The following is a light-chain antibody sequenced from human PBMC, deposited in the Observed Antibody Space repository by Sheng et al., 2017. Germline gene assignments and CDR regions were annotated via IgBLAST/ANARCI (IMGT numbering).Light chain of an antibody. CDR2: GAS. CDR1: QSVNSN. V-gene: IGKV3D-15*01. J-gene: IGKJ1*01. CDR3: HQYNSSPPWT. Sequence: EIVMTQSPATLSVSPGERATLSCRASQSVNSNLAWYQQKAGRAPRLLIYGASRRATGIPDRFSGSGSGTDFTLTIRRLEPDDFAVYYCHQYNSSPPWTFGQGTKVEV.